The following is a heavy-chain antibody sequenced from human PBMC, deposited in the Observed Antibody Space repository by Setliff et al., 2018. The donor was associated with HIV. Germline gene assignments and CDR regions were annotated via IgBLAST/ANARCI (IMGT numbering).Heavy chain of an antibody. CDR3: ARGGGFWSGQLDY. CDR1: GGSFSDYY. J-gene: IGHJ4*02. V-gene: IGHV4-34*01. CDR2: VYHTGIS. Sequence: SETLSLTCAVYGGSFSDYYWTWIRQPPGRGLEWIGGVYHTGISNFNPSLKSRVTIPVDTPRKQFSLKLTSVTAADTAVYYCARGGGFWSGQLDYWAQGTLVTVSS. D-gene: IGHD3-3*01.